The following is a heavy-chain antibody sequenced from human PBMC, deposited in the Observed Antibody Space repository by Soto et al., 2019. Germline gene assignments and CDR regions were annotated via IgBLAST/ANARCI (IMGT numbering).Heavy chain of an antibody. J-gene: IGHJ4*02. Sequence: ASVKVSCKASGYTLTSYPMHWVRQAPGQRLEWMGWINVGNSNTKYSQKFQGRVTISRDTSASTAYMELSSLRSEDTSVYYCARARYFYDSSGLDYWGQGALVTVSS. D-gene: IGHD3-22*01. V-gene: IGHV1-3*01. CDR1: GYTLTSYP. CDR2: INVGNSNT. CDR3: ARARYFYDSSGLDY.